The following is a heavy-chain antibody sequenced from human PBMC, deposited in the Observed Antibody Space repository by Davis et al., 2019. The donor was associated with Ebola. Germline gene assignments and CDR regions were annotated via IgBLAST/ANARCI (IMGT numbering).Heavy chain of an antibody. J-gene: IGHJ4*02. Sequence: PGGSLRLSCAASGFTFRNYWMHWVRQAPGKGLVWVSRINSDGSTTNYADSVKGRFTISRDNAKNTLYLQMNSLRAEDTAVYYCESETRLGYWGQGTLVTVS. CDR2: INSDGSTT. CDR1: GFTFRNYW. CDR3: ESETRLGY. D-gene: IGHD1-1*01. V-gene: IGHV3-74*01.